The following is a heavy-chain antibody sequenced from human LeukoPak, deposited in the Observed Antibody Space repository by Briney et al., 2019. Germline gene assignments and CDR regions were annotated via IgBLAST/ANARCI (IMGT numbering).Heavy chain of an antibody. CDR1: GYTFTDHY. J-gene: IGHJ4*02. Sequence: VASVKVSCKASGYTFTDHYMQWVRQAPGQGLEWVGWINPNSGVTKSAQKFQGRVTMTRDTSITTAYMELSSLRAEDTAVYYCARDAGYGYDRFDYWGQGTQVTVSS. V-gene: IGHV1-2*02. D-gene: IGHD5-18*01. CDR2: INPNSGVT. CDR3: ARDAGYGYDRFDY.